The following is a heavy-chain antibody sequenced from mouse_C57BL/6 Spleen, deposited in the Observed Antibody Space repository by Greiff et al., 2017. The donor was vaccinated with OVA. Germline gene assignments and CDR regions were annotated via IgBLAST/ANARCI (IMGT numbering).Heavy chain of an antibody. V-gene: IGHV1-54*01. Sequence: QVQLQQSGAELVRPGTSVKVSCKASGYAFTNYLIEWVKQRPGQGLEWIGVINPGSGGTNYNEKFKGKATLTADKSSSTAYMQLSSLTSEDSAVYFCARGLRYLYFDYWGQGTTLTVS. J-gene: IGHJ2*01. CDR3: ARGLRYLYFDY. CDR2: INPGSGGT. D-gene: IGHD1-1*01. CDR1: GYAFTNYL.